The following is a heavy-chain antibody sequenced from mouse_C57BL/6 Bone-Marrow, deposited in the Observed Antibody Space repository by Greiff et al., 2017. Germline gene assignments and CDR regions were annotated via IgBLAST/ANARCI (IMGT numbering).Heavy chain of an antibody. CDR2: IWGDGST. CDR1: GFSLTSYG. J-gene: IGHJ4*01. D-gene: IGHD2-3*01. CDR3: SKPEDGYYAYAMDY. V-gene: IGHV2-3*01. Sequence: QVQLKESGPGLVAPSQSLSITCTVSGFSLTSYGVSWVRQPPGKGLEWLGGIWGDGSTNYHSAHISRLSISKDNSKSQVVLKLNSLQNDDTATYYCSKPEDGYYAYAMDYWGQGTSVTVSS.